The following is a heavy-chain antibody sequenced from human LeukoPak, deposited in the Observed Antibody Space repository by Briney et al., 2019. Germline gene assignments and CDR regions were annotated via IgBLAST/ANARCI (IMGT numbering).Heavy chain of an antibody. CDR3: AKEFTIFGVVTNHHLWFDP. J-gene: IGHJ5*02. D-gene: IGHD3-3*01. Sequence: GGSLRLSCAASGFTFSSYAMSWGRQAPGKGLEWVSSITGSGGSTYYADSVKGRFTITIDNFKNTLYLQMNSLRAEDTAVYYCAKEFTIFGVVTNHHLWFDPWGQGTLVTVSS. CDR1: GFTFSSYA. V-gene: IGHV3-23*01. CDR2: ITGSGGST.